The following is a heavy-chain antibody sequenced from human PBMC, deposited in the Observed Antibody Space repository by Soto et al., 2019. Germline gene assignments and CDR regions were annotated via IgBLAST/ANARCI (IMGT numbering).Heavy chain of an antibody. Sequence: QVQLVQSGAEVKRPGASVTVSCKASGYTFTGYHLHWVRQAPRQGLEWMGWINPKSGGTNFAQKFQGRVTLTRDASITTVYLELSRLTSDDTAVYYCASKEFYYDSSGLRHWGQGTMVTVSS. CDR2: INPKSGGT. V-gene: IGHV1-2*02. J-gene: IGHJ4*02. D-gene: IGHD3-22*01. CDR3: ASKEFYYDSSGLRH. CDR1: GYTFTGYH.